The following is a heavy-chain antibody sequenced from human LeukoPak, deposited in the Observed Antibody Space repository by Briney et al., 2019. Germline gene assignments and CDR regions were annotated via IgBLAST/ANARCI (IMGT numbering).Heavy chain of an antibody. CDR3: ARDFSGDYYDSSGYYDFGIDY. J-gene: IGHJ4*02. V-gene: IGHV3-21*01. Sequence: GGSLRLSCAASGFTFSSYSMNWVRQAPGKGLEWVLSISSSSSYIYYADSVKGRFTISRDNAKNSLYLQMNSLRAEDTAVYYCARDFSGDYYDSSGYYDFGIDYWGQGTLVTVSS. CDR1: GFTFSSYS. CDR2: ISSSSSYI. D-gene: IGHD3-22*01.